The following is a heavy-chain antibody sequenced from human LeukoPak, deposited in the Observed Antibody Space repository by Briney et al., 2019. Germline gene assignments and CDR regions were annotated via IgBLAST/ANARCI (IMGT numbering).Heavy chain of an antibody. Sequence: PGGSLRLSCAASGFTFSRYWMSWVRQASGKGLEWVANIKQDGSEKYYVDSVKGRFTISRDNAKNSLYLQMNSLRAEDTAVYYCARGGNSWYSYYYGMDVWGQGTTVTVSS. V-gene: IGHV3-7*04. CDR3: ARGGNSWYSYYYGMDV. CDR2: IKQDGSEK. CDR1: GFTFSRYW. D-gene: IGHD2-2*01. J-gene: IGHJ6*02.